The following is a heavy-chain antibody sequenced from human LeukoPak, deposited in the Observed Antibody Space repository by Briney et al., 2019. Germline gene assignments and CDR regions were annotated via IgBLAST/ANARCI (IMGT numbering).Heavy chain of an antibody. CDR2: ISGSGGST. D-gene: IGHD5-12*01. CDR1: GFTFSSYA. CDR3: AHSSGYAYGLDY. J-gene: IGHJ4*02. V-gene: IGHV3-23*01. Sequence: GGSLRLSCAASGFTFSSYAMSWVRQAPGKGLEWVSAISGSGGSTYYADSVKGRFTISRDNSKNTLYLQMNSLRAEDTAIYYCAHSSGYAYGLDYWGQGTLVTVSS.